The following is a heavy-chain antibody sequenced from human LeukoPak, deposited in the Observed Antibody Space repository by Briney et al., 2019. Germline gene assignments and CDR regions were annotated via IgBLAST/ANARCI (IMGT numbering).Heavy chain of an antibody. D-gene: IGHD6-13*01. V-gene: IGHV1-24*01. CDR3: ARGSEQQLVLPFDY. CDR2: FDPEDGKT. CDR1: GYTLTELS. J-gene: IGHJ4*02. Sequence: ASVKVSCKVSGYTLTELSMHWVRQAPGEGLEWMGGFDPEDGKTIYAQKFQGRVTMTEDTSTDTAYMELRSLRSEDTAVYYCARGSEQQLVLPFDYWGQGTLVTVSS.